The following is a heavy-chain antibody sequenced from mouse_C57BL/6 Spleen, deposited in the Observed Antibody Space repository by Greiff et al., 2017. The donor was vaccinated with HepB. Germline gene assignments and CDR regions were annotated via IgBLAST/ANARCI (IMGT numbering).Heavy chain of an antibody. J-gene: IGHJ3*01. CDR1: GFTFSSYG. CDR2: ISSGGSYT. V-gene: IGHV5-6*01. Sequence: EVQLVESGGDLVKPGGSLKLSCAASGFTFSSYGMSWVRQTPDKRLEWVATISSGGSYTYYPDSVKGRFTISRDNAKNTLYLQMSSLKSEDTAMYYCARSYDGYYEGFAYWGQGTLVTVSA. CDR3: ARSYDGYYEGFAY. D-gene: IGHD2-3*01.